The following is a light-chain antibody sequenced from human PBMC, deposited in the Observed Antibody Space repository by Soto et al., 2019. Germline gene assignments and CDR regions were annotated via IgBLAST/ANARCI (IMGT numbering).Light chain of an antibody. CDR3: QQYGSSPFT. J-gene: IGKJ3*01. V-gene: IGKV3-20*01. CDR2: GAS. CDR1: QSISSSF. Sequence: EIVLTQSPGTLSLSPGERATLSCRASQSISSSFLGWYQQKPGQAPRLLIYGASSRATGIPDRFSGSGSGTDFSLTISRLEPEEFAVYYCQQYGSSPFTFGPGTKVDIK.